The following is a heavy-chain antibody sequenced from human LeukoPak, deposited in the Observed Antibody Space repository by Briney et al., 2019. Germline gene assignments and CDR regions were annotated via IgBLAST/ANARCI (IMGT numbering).Heavy chain of an antibody. CDR1: GGSISSGGYS. J-gene: IGHJ4*02. Sequence: PSQTLSLTCAVSGGSISSGGYSWSWLRQPPGKGLEWIGYIYHSGSTYYNPSLKSRVTISVDRSKNQFSLKLSSVTAADTAVYYCARRWIQLWFFDYWGQGTLVTVSS. CDR3: ARRWIQLWFFDY. CDR2: IYHSGST. V-gene: IGHV4-30-2*01. D-gene: IGHD5-18*01.